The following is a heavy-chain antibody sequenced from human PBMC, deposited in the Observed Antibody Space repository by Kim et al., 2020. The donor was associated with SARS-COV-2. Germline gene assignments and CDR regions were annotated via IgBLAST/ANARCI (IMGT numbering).Heavy chain of an antibody. J-gene: IGHJ6*02. CDR3: ASEAVAGSYYYYYGMDV. D-gene: IGHD6-19*01. V-gene: IGHV4-39*01. CDR1: GGSISSSSYY. CDR2: IYYSGST. Sequence: SETLSLTCTVSGGSISSSSYYWGWIRQPPGKGLEWIGSIYYSGSTYYNPSLKSRVTISVDTSKNQFSLKLSSVTAADTAVYYCASEAVAGSYYYYYGMDVLGQGTTVTVSS.